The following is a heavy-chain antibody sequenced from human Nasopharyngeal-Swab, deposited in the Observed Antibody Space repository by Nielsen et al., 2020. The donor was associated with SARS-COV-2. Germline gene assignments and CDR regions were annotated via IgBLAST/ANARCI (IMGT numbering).Heavy chain of an antibody. D-gene: IGHD5-18*01. CDR2: IYYSGST. CDR1: GGSISSSSYY. Sequence: LETLSLTCTVSGGSISSSSYYWGWIRQPPGKGLEWIGSIYYSGSTYYNPSLKSRVTISVDTSKNQFSLKLSSVTAADTAVYYCARDSGTGYSYGSFDYWGQGTLVTVSS. J-gene: IGHJ4*02. V-gene: IGHV4-39*07. CDR3: ARDSGTGYSYGSFDY.